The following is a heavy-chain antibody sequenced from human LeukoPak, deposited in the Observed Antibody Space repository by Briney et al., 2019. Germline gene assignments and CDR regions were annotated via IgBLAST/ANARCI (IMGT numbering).Heavy chain of an antibody. CDR2: ISYDGSNK. J-gene: IGHJ4*02. V-gene: IGHV3-30-3*01. CDR3: ARDVRFLDGYFDY. CDR1: GFTFSSYA. D-gene: IGHD3-3*01. Sequence: GGSLRLSCAASGFTFSSYAMHWVRQAPGKGLEWVAVISYDGSNKYYADSVKGRFTISRDNSKNTLYLQMNSLRAEDTAVYYCARDVRFLDGYFDYWGQGTLVTVPS.